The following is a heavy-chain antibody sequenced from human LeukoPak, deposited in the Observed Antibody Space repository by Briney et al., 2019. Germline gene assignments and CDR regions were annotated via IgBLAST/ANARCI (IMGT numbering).Heavy chain of an antibody. D-gene: IGHD6-13*01. V-gene: IGHV4-4*02. J-gene: IGHJ6*04. CDR1: GGSISSSNW. Sequence: SETLSLTCAVSGGSISSSNWGSWVRQPPGKGLEWIGEIYHSGSTNYNPSLKSRVTISVDKSKNQFSLKLSSVTAADTPVYYCARLNLSNLAAAGSYYYGMDVWGKGTTVTVSS. CDR2: IYHSGST. CDR3: ARLNLSNLAAAGSYYYGMDV.